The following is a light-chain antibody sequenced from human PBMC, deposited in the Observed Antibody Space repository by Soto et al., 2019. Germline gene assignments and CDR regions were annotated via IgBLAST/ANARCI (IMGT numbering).Light chain of an antibody. J-gene: IGKJ3*01. CDR2: GAS. CDR3: QQYGSSPFT. CDR1: QSFSSSY. Sequence: EIVLTQSPGTLSLSPGERATLSCRASQSFSSSYLAWYQQKPGQAPRLLIYGASSRATGIPDRFSGSGSGTDSTLTISRLEPEVFAVYYCQQYGSSPFTFGPGTKVDIK. V-gene: IGKV3-20*01.